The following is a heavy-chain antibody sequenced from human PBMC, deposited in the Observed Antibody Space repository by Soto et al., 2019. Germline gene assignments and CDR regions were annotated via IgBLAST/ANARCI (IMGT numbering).Heavy chain of an antibody. D-gene: IGHD6-13*01. CDR3: AREDFGVHSSWFDP. V-gene: IGHV1-18*04. Sequence: ASVKVSCKASGYIFTTYSIAWVRQAPGQGLEWVGWLSPNNGNTNYAQNVQGRVTMTTDTSTTTAYMALRSLTSDDTAVYYCAREDFGVHSSWFDPWGQGTLVTVSS. J-gene: IGHJ5*02. CDR2: LSPNNGNT. CDR1: GYIFTTYS.